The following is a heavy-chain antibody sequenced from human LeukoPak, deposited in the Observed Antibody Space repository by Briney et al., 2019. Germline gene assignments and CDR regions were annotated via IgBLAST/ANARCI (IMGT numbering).Heavy chain of an antibody. CDR2: ISSSSSYI. D-gene: IGHD3-10*01. Sequence: GGSLRLSCAASGFTFSSYSMNRVREAPEEGLGWVSSISSSSSYIYYADSVEARFTISRDNAKNSLYLQMNSLRAEDTAVYYCARDVGSGNYGMDVWGQGTTVTVSS. CDR3: ARDVGSGNYGMDV. V-gene: IGHV3-21*01. J-gene: IGHJ6*02. CDR1: GFTFSSYS.